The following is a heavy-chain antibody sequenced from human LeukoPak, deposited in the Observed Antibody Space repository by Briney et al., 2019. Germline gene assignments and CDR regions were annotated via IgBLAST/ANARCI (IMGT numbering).Heavy chain of an antibody. CDR3: ATDLLSAIAAAKAYAFDI. J-gene: IGHJ3*02. CDR1: GYTLTELS. CDR2: FDPEDGET. Sequence: ASVKVSCKVSGYTLTELSMHWVRQAPGKGLEWMGGFDPEDGETIYAQKFQGRVTMTEDTSTDTAYMELSSLRSEDTAVYYCATDLLSAIAAAKAYAFDIWGQGTMVTVSS. D-gene: IGHD6-13*01. V-gene: IGHV1-24*01.